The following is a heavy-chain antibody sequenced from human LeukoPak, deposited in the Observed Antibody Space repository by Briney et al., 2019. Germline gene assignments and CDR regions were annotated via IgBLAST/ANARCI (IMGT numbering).Heavy chain of an antibody. J-gene: IGHJ6*03. CDR1: GYTFTGYY. D-gene: IGHD1-26*01. CDR3: AKGPPKWELPVMAYYYSSMDV. V-gene: IGHV1-2*02. Sequence: ASVKVSCKASGYTFTGYYMHWVRQAPGQGLEWMGWINPNSGGTNYAQKFQGRVTMTRDTSISTAYMELSRLRSDDTAVYYGAKGPPKWELPVMAYYYSSMDVWGKGPTVTVS. CDR2: INPNSGGT.